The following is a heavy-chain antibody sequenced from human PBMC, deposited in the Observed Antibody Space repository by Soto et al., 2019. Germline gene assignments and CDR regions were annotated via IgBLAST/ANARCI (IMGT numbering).Heavy chain of an antibody. Sequence: EVQLLESGGGWVQPGGSLRLSCAASGFAFSSYDMSWVRQAPGKGLEWVSVISGSGGSAYYADSVKGRFTISRDNPKNTLYVQMNSMRSEDTAIYYCAKEDDAWTNGHFDIWGQGTLVTVSS. CDR3: AKEDDAWTNGHFDI. V-gene: IGHV3-23*01. J-gene: IGHJ3*02. CDR2: ISGSGGSA. D-gene: IGHD2-8*01. CDR1: GFAFSSYD.